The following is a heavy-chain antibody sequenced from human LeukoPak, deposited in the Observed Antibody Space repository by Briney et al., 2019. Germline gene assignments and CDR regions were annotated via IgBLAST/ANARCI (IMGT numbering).Heavy chain of an antibody. V-gene: IGHV3-66*01. J-gene: IGHJ4*02. D-gene: IGHD5-18*01. Sequence: GGSLRLSFAAPVFTVSSNFMSWVPQAPGKGLQWVSVIYRGGSTYYAASVKGRFTISRDNSKNTLYLQMNSLRVDDKAVYYCALGLVTAYWGQGTLVTVSS. CDR1: VFTVSSNF. CDR3: ALGLVTAY. CDR2: IYRGGST.